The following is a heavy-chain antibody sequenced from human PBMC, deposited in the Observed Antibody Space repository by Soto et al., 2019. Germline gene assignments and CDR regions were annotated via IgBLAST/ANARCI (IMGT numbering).Heavy chain of an antibody. J-gene: IGHJ4*02. Sequence: EVQLMESGGGLVKPGGSLRLSCAASGFTFSDYSMNWVRQAPGKGLEWVSTISSTGTYIYYADSFKGRFTISRDNAHNSLFLQMNNRRAEDTAIYYCARDDYGDLDYWGQGTLVTVSS. CDR1: GFTFSDYS. D-gene: IGHD4-17*01. CDR3: ARDDYGDLDY. CDR2: ISSTGTYI. V-gene: IGHV3-21*01.